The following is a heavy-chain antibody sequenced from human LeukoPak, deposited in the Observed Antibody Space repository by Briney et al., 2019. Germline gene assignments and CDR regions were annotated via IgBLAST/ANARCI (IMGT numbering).Heavy chain of an antibody. CDR2: INHSGST. Sequence: SETLSLTCAVYGGSFSGYYWSWIRQPPGKGLEWIGEINHSGSTNYNPSLKSRVTISVDTSKNQFSLKLSSVTAADTAVYYCARGPDVVVVSYYIDYWGQGTLVTVSS. D-gene: IGHD2-15*01. V-gene: IGHV4-34*01. CDR1: GGSFSGYY. J-gene: IGHJ4*02. CDR3: ARGPDVVVVSYYIDY.